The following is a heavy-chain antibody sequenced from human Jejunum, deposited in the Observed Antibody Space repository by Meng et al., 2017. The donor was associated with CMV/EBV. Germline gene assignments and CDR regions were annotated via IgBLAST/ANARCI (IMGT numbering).Heavy chain of an antibody. V-gene: IGHV3-13*01. Sequence: CAAAGFTFSNYDMHWVRQGTGKGLEWVSAMDTTGDTYYPDSVKGRFTISREDAKNSLYLQMNSLRAGDTAVYYCARAVGAPNYFDYWGQGTLVTVSS. CDR1: GFTFSNYD. CDR2: MDTTGDT. D-gene: IGHD1-26*01. CDR3: ARAVGAPNYFDY. J-gene: IGHJ4*02.